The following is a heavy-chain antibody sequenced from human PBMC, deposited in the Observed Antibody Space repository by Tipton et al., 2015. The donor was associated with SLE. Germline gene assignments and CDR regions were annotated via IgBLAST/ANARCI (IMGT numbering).Heavy chain of an antibody. J-gene: IGHJ4*02. CDR3: ARTTTAISPFDY. Sequence: TLSLTCIVSGGSISSGAYLWSWIRQHPGKGLEWIGYIYYSGRTYYNPSLKSRVTISADTSKNQFSLKVSSVTAADSAVYYCARTTTAISPFDYWGQGTLVTVSS. V-gene: IGHV4-31*03. CDR1: GGSISSGAYL. D-gene: IGHD2-21*02. CDR2: IYYSGRT.